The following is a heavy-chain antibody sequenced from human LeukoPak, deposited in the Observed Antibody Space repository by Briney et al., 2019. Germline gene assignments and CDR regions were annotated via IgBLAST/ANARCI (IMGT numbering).Heavy chain of an antibody. CDR2: ISAYNGNT. J-gene: IGHJ6*03. CDR3: ARVRGGSYYYYYYMDV. D-gene: IGHD1-26*01. V-gene: IGHV1-18*01. CDR1: GYTFTSYG. Sequence: ASVKVSCKASGYTFTSYGISWVRQAPGQGLEWMGWISAYNGNTNYAQKLQGRVTMTTDTSTSTAYMELSRLRSDDTAVYYCARVRGGSYYYYYYMDVWGKGTTVTVSS.